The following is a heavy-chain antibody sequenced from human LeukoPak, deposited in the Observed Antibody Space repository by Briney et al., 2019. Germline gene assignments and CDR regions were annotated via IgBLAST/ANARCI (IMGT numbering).Heavy chain of an antibody. CDR3: ARADSGGTPYYYYYMDV. CDR2: INPNSGGT. J-gene: IGHJ6*03. CDR1: GYTFTGYY. V-gene: IGHV1-2*02. Sequence: EASVKDSCKASGYTFTGYYMHWVRQAPGQGLEWMGWINPNSGGTNYAQKFQGRVTMTRDTSISTAYMELSRLRSDDTAVYYCARADSGGTPYYYYYMDVWGKGTTVTVSS. D-gene: IGHD2-15*01.